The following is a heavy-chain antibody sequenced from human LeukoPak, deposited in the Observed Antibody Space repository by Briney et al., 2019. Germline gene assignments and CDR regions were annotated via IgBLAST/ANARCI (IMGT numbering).Heavy chain of an antibody. CDR3: ARGGLGSYYNSFDY. Sequence: ASVKVSCKASGYTFTSYAMNWVRQAPGQGLEWMGWINTNTGNPTYAQGFTGRFVFSLDTSVSTAYLQISSLKAEGTAVYYCARGGLGSYYNSFDYWGQGTLVIVSS. V-gene: IGHV7-4-1*02. CDR1: GYTFTSYA. D-gene: IGHD3-10*01. J-gene: IGHJ4*02. CDR2: INTNTGNP.